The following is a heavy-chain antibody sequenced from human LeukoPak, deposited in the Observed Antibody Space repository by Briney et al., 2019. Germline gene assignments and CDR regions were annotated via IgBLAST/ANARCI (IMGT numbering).Heavy chain of an antibody. D-gene: IGHD3-3*01. CDR3: ARNPRDDFWSGYDDAFDI. CDR1: GFTFSSYW. Sequence: GGSLRLSCAASGFTFSSYWMSWVRQAPGKGLEWVANIKQDGSEKYYVDSVKGRFTISRDNAKNSLYLQMNSLRAEDTAVYYCARNPRDDFWSGYDDAFDIWGQGTMVTVSS. CDR2: IKQDGSEK. V-gene: IGHV3-7*01. J-gene: IGHJ3*02.